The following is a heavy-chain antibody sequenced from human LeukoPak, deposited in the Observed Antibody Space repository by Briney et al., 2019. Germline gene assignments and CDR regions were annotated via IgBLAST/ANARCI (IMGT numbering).Heavy chain of an antibody. CDR1: GYTFTGYY. CDR3: ARGGPYGGKGAFDI. D-gene: IGHD4-23*01. Sequence: GASVKVSCKASGYTFTGYYMHWVRQAPGQGLEWMGWINPNSGGTNYAQKFQGWVNMTRDTSISTAYMELSRLRSDDTAVYYCARGGPYGGKGAFDIWGQGTMVTVSS. V-gene: IGHV1-2*04. CDR2: INPNSGGT. J-gene: IGHJ3*02.